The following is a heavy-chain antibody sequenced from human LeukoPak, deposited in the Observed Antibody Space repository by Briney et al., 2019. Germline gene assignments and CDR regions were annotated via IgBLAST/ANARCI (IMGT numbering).Heavy chain of an antibody. CDR3: TRGSTRARVAAAGTVH. CDR2: IRSKAYGGTT. Sequence: GRSLRLSCTASGFTFGDYAMSWVRQAPGKGLEWVGFIRSKAYGGTTEYAAYVKGRFTISRDDSKSIAYLQMNSLKTEDTAVYYCTRGSTRARVAAAGTVHWGQGTLVTVSS. J-gene: IGHJ4*02. CDR1: GFTFGDYA. D-gene: IGHD6-13*01. V-gene: IGHV3-49*04.